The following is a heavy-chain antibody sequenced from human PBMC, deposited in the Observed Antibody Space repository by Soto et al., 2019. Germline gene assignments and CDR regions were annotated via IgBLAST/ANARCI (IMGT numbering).Heavy chain of an antibody. Sequence: SGPTLVNPTQNLTLTCTFSGFSLTTSGVGVGWIRQPPGKALEWLALIYWDDDKRYSPSLKSRLTITKDTSKNQVVLTMTNMDPVDTATYYCAHDSVAYRGFDYWGQGTLVTVSS. D-gene: IGHD1-26*01. V-gene: IGHV2-5*02. CDR2: IYWDDDK. CDR3: AHDSVAYRGFDY. CDR1: GFSLTTSGVG. J-gene: IGHJ4*02.